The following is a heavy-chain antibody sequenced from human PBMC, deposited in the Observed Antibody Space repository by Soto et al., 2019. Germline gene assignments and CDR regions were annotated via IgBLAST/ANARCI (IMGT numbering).Heavy chain of an antibody. V-gene: IGHV2-5*02. CDR1: GFSLTTNGVG. D-gene: IGHD6-13*01. CDR3: AYWGYYSSSWCRDY. J-gene: IGHJ4*02. Sequence: QITLKESGPSLVKPTQTLTLTCTFSGFSLTTNGVGVGWIRQSPGEALEWLALIYWDDAKRYSPSLKSRLTITTDTAGNQAVLTMTNMDSVDTDTYYCAYWGYYSSSWCRDYWGQGTVVTVSS. CDR2: IYWDDAK.